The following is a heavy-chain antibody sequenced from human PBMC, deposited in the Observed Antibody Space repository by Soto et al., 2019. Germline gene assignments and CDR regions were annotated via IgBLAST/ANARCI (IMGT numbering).Heavy chain of an antibody. CDR1: GFTFGEYA. Sequence: HPGGALRLSCAASGFTFGEYAMDWVRRPPGKGLEGVASITWNSDMVGYADAAKGRFTISRDNAEPSLYLQMSRLTREDPALYYCAKVGYAYGFCAMDVWGLGTPVPVSS. J-gene: IGHJ6*02. V-gene: IGHV3-9*01. CDR3: AKVGYAYGFCAMDV. CDR2: ITWNSDMV. D-gene: IGHD2-2*01.